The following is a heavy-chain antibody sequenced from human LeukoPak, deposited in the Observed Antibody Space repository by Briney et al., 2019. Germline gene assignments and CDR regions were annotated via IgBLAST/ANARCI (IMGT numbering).Heavy chain of an antibody. J-gene: IGHJ6*02. CDR3: ARVAGRVNYYYGMDV. CDR1: GFTFSSYA. Sequence: GRSLRLSCAASGFTFSSYAMHWVRQAPGKGLEWVAVISYDGSNKYYADSVKGRFTISRDNSKNTLYLQMNSLRAEDTAVYYCARVAGRVNYYYGMDVWGQGTTVTVYS. CDR2: ISYDGSNK. V-gene: IGHV3-30*04. D-gene: IGHD6-19*01.